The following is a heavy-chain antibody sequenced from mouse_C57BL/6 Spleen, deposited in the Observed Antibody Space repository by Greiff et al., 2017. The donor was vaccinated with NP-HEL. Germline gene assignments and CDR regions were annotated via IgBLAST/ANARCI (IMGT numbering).Heavy chain of an antibody. Sequence: LVESGAELVKPGASVKLSCKASGYTFTEYTIHWVKQRSGQGLEWIGWFYPGSGSIKYNEKFKDKATLTADKSSSTVYMELSRLTSEDSAVYFCARHGVYYGSSQGIFDYSGQGTTLTVSS. CDR2: FYPGSGSI. D-gene: IGHD1-1*01. V-gene: IGHV1-62-2*01. CDR3: ARHGVYYGSSQGIFDY. CDR1: GYTFTEYT. J-gene: IGHJ2*01.